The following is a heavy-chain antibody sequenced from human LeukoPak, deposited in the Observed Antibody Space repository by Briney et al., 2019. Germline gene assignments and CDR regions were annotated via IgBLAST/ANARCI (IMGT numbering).Heavy chain of an antibody. D-gene: IGHD3-22*01. J-gene: IGHJ6*03. V-gene: IGHV3-11*01. CDR1: GFTFSDYY. CDR3: ARDKSNYYDSSGQDYYYYMDV. CDR2: ISSSGSTI. Sequence: GGSLRLSCAASGFTFSDYYMSWIRQAPGKGLEWVSYISSSGSTIYYADSVKGRFTISRDNAKNSLYLQMNSLRAEDTAVYYCARDKSNYYDSSGQDYYYYMDVWGKGTTVTVSS.